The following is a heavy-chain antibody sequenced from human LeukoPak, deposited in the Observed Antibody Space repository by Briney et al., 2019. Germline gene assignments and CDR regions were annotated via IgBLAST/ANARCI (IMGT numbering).Heavy chain of an antibody. Sequence: SETLSLTCAVYGGSFSGYYWSRIRQPPGKGLEWIGEINHSGSTNYNPSLKSRVTISVDTSKNQFSLKLSSVTAADTAVYYCARYSGSYYLFDYWGQGTLVTVSS. J-gene: IGHJ4*02. V-gene: IGHV4-34*01. CDR3: ARYSGSYYLFDY. D-gene: IGHD1-26*01. CDR1: GGSFSGYY. CDR2: INHSGST.